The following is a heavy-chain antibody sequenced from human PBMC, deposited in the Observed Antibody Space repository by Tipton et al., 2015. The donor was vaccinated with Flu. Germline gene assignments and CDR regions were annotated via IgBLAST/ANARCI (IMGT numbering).Heavy chain of an antibody. J-gene: IGHJ3*02. CDR1: GFRLTDYD. CDR3: ARERGPRDPYALDI. Sequence: RSLRLSCAASGFRLTDYDLHWVRQTPGKGLEWVAIIPHDGSKKYYADFVKGRFTASRDISKNTLYLQMSSLRAEDTALYYCARERGPRDPYALDIWGQGTMVTVSS. V-gene: IGHV3-30-3*01. CDR2: IPHDGSKK.